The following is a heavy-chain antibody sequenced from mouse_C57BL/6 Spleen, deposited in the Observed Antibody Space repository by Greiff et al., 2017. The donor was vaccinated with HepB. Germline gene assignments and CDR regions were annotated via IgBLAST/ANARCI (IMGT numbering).Heavy chain of an antibody. CDR1: GYTFTDYE. D-gene: IGHD1-1*01. V-gene: IGHV1-15*01. CDR2: IDPETGGT. Sequence: VQLQQSGAELVRPGASVTLSCKASGYTFTDYEMHWVKQTPVHGLEWIGAIDPETGGTAYNQKFKGKAILTADKSSSTAYMELRSLTSEDSAVYYCTRRRYYPDYFDYWGQGTTLTVSS. CDR3: TRRRYYPDYFDY. J-gene: IGHJ2*01.